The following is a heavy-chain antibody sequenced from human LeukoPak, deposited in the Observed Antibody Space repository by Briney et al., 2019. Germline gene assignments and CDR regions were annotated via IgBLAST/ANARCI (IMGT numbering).Heavy chain of an antibody. Sequence: GGSLRLSCAASGFTFSSYAMSWVRQAPGKGLEWVSAISGSGGSTYYADSVKGRFTISRDNSKNTLYLQMNSLRAEDTAVYYCARALSGYYLGYFDYWGQGTLVTVSS. CDR3: ARALSGYYLGYFDY. CDR1: GFTFSSYA. CDR2: ISGSGGST. D-gene: IGHD3-22*01. J-gene: IGHJ4*02. V-gene: IGHV3-23*01.